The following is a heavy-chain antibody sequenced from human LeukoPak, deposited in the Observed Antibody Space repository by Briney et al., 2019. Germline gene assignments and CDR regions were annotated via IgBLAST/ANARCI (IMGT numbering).Heavy chain of an antibody. J-gene: IGHJ4*02. D-gene: IGHD1-26*01. V-gene: IGHV1-24*01. CDR2: FDPEDGET. CDR3: ATDPIMVGEALSDY. Sequence: GASVKVSCKVSGYTLTELSMHWVRQAPGKGLEWMGGFDPEDGETIYAQKFQGRVTMTEDTSTDTAYMELSSLRSEDTAVYYCATDPIMVGEALSDYWGQGTLVTVSS. CDR1: GYTLTELS.